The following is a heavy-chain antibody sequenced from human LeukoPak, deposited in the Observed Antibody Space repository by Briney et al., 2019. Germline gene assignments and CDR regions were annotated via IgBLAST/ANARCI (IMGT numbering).Heavy chain of an antibody. V-gene: IGHV4-34*01. D-gene: IGHD2-15*01. CDR2: INHSGST. Sequence: SETLSLTCAVYGGSFSGYYWSWIRQPPGKGLEWIGEINHSGSTNYNPSLKSRVTISVDTSKNQFSLKLSSVTAADTAVYYCASRSGYYYYYGMDVWGQGTTVTVSS. CDR3: ASRSGYYYYYGMDV. CDR1: GGSFSGYY. J-gene: IGHJ6*02.